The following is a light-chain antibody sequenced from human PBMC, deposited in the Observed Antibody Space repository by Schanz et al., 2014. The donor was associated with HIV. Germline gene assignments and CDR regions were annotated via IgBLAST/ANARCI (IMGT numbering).Light chain of an antibody. Sequence: EIVLTQSPATLSLSPGERATLSCRASQTVTSDFLAWYQQTPGQAPRLLIYGASSRATGIPDRFSGSGSGTDFTLTISRLEPEDFAVYYCQQRSNWPPFTFGGGTKVEIK. V-gene: IGKV3D-20*02. CDR1: QTVTSDF. CDR3: QQRSNWPPFT. CDR2: GAS. J-gene: IGKJ4*01.